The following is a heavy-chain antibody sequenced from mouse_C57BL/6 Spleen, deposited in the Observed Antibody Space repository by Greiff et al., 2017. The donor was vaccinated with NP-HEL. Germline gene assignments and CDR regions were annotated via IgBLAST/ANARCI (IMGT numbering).Heavy chain of an antibody. CDR2: ISSGSSTI. Sequence: EVQLVESGGGLVKPGGSLKLSCAASGFTFSDYGMHWVRQAPEKGLEWVAYISSGSSTIYYADTVKGRFTISSDNAKNTLFLQMTSLRSEDTAMYYCASYSNYGYAMDYWGQGTSVTVSS. CDR3: ASYSNYGYAMDY. J-gene: IGHJ4*01. CDR1: GFTFSDYG. D-gene: IGHD2-5*01. V-gene: IGHV5-17*01.